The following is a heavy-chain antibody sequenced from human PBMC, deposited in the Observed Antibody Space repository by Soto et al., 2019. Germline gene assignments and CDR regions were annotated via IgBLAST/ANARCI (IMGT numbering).Heavy chain of an antibody. J-gene: IGHJ4*02. CDR3: AKEWVYDSSGWSFDY. V-gene: IGHV3-30*18. CDR2: ISYDGSNK. CDR1: GFTFSSYG. Sequence: QVQLVESGGGVVQPGRSLRLSCAASGFTFSSYGMHWVRQAPGKGLEWVAVISYDGSNKYYADSVKGRFTISRDNSKNTLYLPMNSLRAEDTAVYYCAKEWVYDSSGWSFDYWGQGTLVTASS. D-gene: IGHD3-22*01.